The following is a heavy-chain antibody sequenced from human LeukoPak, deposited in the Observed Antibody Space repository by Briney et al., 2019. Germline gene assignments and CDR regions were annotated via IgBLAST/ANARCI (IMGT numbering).Heavy chain of an antibody. V-gene: IGHV6-1*01. CDR3: ARGPWGYFDY. CDR2: TYYRSKWYN. Sequence: SQTLSLTCAISGDSVSSNSAAWNWIRQSPLRGLEWLGRTYYRSKWYNDYAVAVESRIIINPDTSENQFSLHLNPVTPEDTAVYYCARGPWGYFDYWGQGSLVTVSS. J-gene: IGHJ4*02. CDR1: GDSVSSNSAA. D-gene: IGHD7-27*01.